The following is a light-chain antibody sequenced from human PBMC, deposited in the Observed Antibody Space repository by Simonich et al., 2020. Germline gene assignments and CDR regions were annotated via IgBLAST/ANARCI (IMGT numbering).Light chain of an antibody. CDR3: QQYYSTPPT. V-gene: IGKV4-1*01. CDR1: QRVLYSSNNKNY. J-gene: IGKJ1*01. CDR2: WAA. Sequence: DIVMTQSPDSLAVSLGERATINCKSSQRVLYSSNNKNYLAWYQQKPGQPPKLHIYWAATRESGVPERFSGSGSGTDFTLTISSLQAEDVAVYYCQQYYSTPPTFGQGTKVEIK.